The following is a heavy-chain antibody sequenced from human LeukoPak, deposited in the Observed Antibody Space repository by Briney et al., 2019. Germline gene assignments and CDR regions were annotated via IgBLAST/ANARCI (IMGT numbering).Heavy chain of an antibody. V-gene: IGHV4-39*07. D-gene: IGHD3-22*01. J-gene: IGHJ4*02. Sequence: SETLSLTCTVSGGSISSSGYYWAWIRQPPGQGLEWIGSIYYSGITHYNPSLKSRVTISVDTSKNQFSLKLSSVTAADTAVYYCAPLRQYYYDSSGYYETFDYWGQGTLVTVSS. CDR2: IYYSGIT. CDR3: APLRQYYYDSSGYYETFDY. CDR1: GGSISSSGYY.